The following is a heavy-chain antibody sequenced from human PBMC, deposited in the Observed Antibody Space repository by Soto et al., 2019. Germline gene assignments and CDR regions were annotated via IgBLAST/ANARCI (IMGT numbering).Heavy chain of an antibody. CDR1: GYTFTSYY. V-gene: IGHV1-46*01. Sequence: VQLVQSGAEVKKPGASVKVSCKASGYTFTSYYMHWVRQAPGQGLEWVGIINPSGGSTSYAQKFQGRVTMTRDTSTSTVYMELSSLRSEDTAVYYCARDRAFERRLLYAFDYWGQGTLVTVSS. CDR2: INPSGGST. J-gene: IGHJ4*02. CDR3: ARDRAFERRLLYAFDY. D-gene: IGHD3-3*01.